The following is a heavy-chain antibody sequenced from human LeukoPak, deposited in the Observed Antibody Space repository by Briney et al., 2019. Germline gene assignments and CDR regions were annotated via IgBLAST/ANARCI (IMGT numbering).Heavy chain of an antibody. V-gene: IGHV1-2*02. Sequence: ASVKVSCKASGYTFTGYYMQWVRQAPGQGLEWMGWINPKNGGTNYAQKFQGRVTMTRDTSIRTAYMELSRPRSDDTAVYYCARVDNTFGGLIGNAVDYWGQGTLVTVSS. CDR3: ARVDNTFGGLIGNAVDY. CDR2: INPKNGGT. CDR1: GYTFTGYY. J-gene: IGHJ4*02. D-gene: IGHD3-16*02.